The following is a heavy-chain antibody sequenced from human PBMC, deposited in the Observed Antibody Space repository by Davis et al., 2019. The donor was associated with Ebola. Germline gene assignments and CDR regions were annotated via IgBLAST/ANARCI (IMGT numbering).Heavy chain of an antibody. Sequence: SVKVSCKASGGTFSSYAISWVRQAPGQGLEWMGRIIPLLGIENYAPKFQGRVTITADKSTSTAYMELNSLRSEDTAMYYCAKSARGDASDVWGQGTVVSVSS. J-gene: IGHJ3*01. D-gene: IGHD6-25*01. CDR3: AKSARGDASDV. V-gene: IGHV1-69*04. CDR2: IIPLLGIE. CDR1: GGTFSSYA.